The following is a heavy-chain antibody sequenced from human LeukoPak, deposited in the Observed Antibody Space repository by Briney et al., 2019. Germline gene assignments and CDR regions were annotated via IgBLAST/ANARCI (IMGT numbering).Heavy chain of an antibody. CDR1: GYTFSDYY. CDR2: ISPNSGDT. CDR3: ARIVYYYDSSGYWYFDF. V-gene: IGHV1-2*02. Sequence: ASVKVSCKASGYTFSDYYIHWLRQAPGQGLEWMGWISPNSGDTNYAQKFQGRVTMTRDTSISTAYMELSRLTFDDTAMYYCARIVYYYDSSGYWYFDFWGQGTLVTVSS. D-gene: IGHD3-22*01. J-gene: IGHJ4*02.